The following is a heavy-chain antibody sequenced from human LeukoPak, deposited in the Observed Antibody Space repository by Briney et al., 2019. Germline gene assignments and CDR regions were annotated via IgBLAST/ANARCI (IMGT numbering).Heavy chain of an antibody. J-gene: IGHJ4*02. CDR1: GFTFSGYE. CDR2: ISSSGSTI. V-gene: IGHV3-48*03. CDR3: ARNDYHFDL. D-gene: IGHD4-11*01. Sequence: GGSLRLSCAASGFTFSGYEMNWGRQAPGKGLEWVSYISSSGSTIYYADSVKGRFTISRDNAKNSLYLHMNSLRAEDTAVYYCARNDYHFDLWGQGTLVTVSS.